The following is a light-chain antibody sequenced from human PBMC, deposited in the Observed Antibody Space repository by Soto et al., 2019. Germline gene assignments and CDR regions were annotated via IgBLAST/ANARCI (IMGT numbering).Light chain of an antibody. CDR3: SSYTSNDTYV. Sequence: QSALTQPASVSGSPGQSITISCTGTSRDVGDYNYVSWYQQHPGKAPKLMIYDVRNRPSGVSNRFSGSKSGNTASLTISGLQAEDEADYYCSSYTSNDTYVFGTGTKVTVL. CDR2: DVR. CDR1: SRDVGDYNY. J-gene: IGLJ1*01. V-gene: IGLV2-14*01.